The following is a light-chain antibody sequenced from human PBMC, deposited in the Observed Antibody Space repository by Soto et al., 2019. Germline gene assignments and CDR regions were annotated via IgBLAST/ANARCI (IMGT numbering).Light chain of an antibody. Sequence: QSVLTQPPSASGTPGQRVTISCSGSSSNIGSNIVNWYQQLPGTAPKLLIYSNNLRPSVVPDRFSGSKSGTSASLAISGLQCEDAVVYYCAAWDDSLNGVVFGGGTKLTVL. V-gene: IGLV1-44*01. CDR3: AAWDDSLNGVV. CDR2: SNN. J-gene: IGLJ2*01. CDR1: SSNIGSNI.